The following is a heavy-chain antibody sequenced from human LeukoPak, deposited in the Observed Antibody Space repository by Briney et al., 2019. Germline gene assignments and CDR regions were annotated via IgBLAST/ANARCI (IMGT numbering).Heavy chain of an antibody. D-gene: IGHD4-17*01. CDR3: ARGAIHDYGDYVYYYYGMDV. CDR1: GGSISSGGYS. V-gene: IGHV4-30-2*01. J-gene: IGHJ6*02. CDR2: IYHSGST. Sequence: PSGTLSLTCAVSGGSISSGGYSWSWIRQPPGKGLEWIGYIYHSGSTYYNPSLKSRVTISVDRSKNQFSLKLSSVTAADTAVYYCARGAIHDYGDYVYYYYGMDVWGQGTTVTVSS.